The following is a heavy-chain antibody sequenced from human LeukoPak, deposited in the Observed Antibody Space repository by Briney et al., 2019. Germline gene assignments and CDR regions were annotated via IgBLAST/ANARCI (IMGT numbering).Heavy chain of an antibody. D-gene: IGHD4-17*01. CDR1: GGSIRGYY. CDR3: AREGDYENWLDP. Sequence: SETLSLTCTVSGGSIRGYYWTWIRQPPGKGREWLGDIHYSGSSNYNPSLKSRVTISVDTSKNQFFLRLNSVHAADTAVYYCAREGDYENWLDPWGQGTLVTVSS. CDR2: IHYSGSS. J-gene: IGHJ5*02. V-gene: IGHV4-59*01.